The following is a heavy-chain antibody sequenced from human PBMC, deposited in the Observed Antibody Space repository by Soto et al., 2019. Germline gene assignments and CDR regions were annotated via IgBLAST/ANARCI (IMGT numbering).Heavy chain of an antibody. J-gene: IGHJ4*02. CDR3: AREPSEFLEWFSDY. CDR2: ISDSSRTI. D-gene: IGHD3-3*01. Sequence: EVQLVESGGGLVQPGGSLRLSCVASGFTFSTHSMNWVRQAPGKGLEWVSYISDSSRTIYYADSVKGRFTISRDNANNSLYRQMNSLKAEDTAVYYCAREPSEFLEWFSDYWGQGALVTVSS. CDR1: GFTFSTHS. V-gene: IGHV3-48*01.